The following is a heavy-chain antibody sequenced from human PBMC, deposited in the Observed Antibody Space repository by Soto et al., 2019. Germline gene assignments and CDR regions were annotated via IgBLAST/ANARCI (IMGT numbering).Heavy chain of an antibody. CDR3: ARDLAYCGGDCYYLNWFDP. CDR2: IIPIFGTA. D-gene: IGHD2-21*02. CDR1: GGTFSSYA. J-gene: IGHJ5*02. V-gene: IGHV1-69*13. Sequence: VKVSCKASGGTFSSYAISWVRQAPGQGLEWMGGIIPIFGTANYAQKFQGRVTITADESTSTAYMELSSLRSEDTAVYYCARDLAYCGGDCYYLNWFDPWGQGTLVTVSS.